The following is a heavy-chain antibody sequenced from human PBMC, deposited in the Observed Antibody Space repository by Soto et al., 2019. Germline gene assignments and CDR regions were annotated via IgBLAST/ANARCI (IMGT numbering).Heavy chain of an antibody. Sequence: QVQLQQWGAGLLKPSETLSLTCAVNGGSLTGYYWSWIRQPPGKGLEWIGEIKDGGSTNYSPSLRGRPTISSDTYNNQCSLKLNSGTAADTAVYYCARGQEGIVATHWDQGALVTVSS. V-gene: IGHV4-34*01. CDR2: IKDGGST. J-gene: IGHJ4*02. CDR1: GGSLTGYY. CDR3: ARGQEGIVATH. D-gene: IGHD5-12*01.